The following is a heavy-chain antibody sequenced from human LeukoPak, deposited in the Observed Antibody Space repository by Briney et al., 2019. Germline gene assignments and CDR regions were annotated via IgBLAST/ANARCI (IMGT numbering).Heavy chain of an antibody. CDR3: ARDRYYYDSSGYAPLFQH. D-gene: IGHD3-22*01. J-gene: IGHJ1*01. CDR2: IYYSGST. CDR1: GGSISSSSYY. V-gene: IGHV4-39*07. Sequence: SETLSLTCTVSGGSISSSSYYWGWIRQPPGKGLEWIGSIYYSGSTYYNPSLKSRVTMSVDTSKNQFSLKLSSVTAADTAVYYCARDRYYYDSSGYAPLFQHWGQGTLVTVSS.